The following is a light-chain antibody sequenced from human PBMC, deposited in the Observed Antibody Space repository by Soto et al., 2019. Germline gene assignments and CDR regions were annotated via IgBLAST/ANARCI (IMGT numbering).Light chain of an antibody. CDR1: QSISNY. Sequence: DIQMTQSPSSLSASVGDRVTITCRASQSISNYLNWYQQKPGKAPKLLIYAASSLQSGVPSRFSGSGSGTDFTLTISSLQPADVATYYCQQSYSTPLLTFGGGTKVEIK. CDR3: QQSYSTPLLT. V-gene: IGKV1-39*01. CDR2: AAS. J-gene: IGKJ4*01.